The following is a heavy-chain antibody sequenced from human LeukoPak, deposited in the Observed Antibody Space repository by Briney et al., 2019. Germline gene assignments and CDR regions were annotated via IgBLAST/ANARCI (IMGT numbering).Heavy chain of an antibody. D-gene: IGHD6-19*01. V-gene: IGHV3-33*06. CDR3: AKDGSGWYDYYYMDV. Sequence: GGSLRLSCAASGFTFSSYGMHWVRQAPGKGLEWVAVIWYDGSNKYYADSVKGRFTISRDNSKNTLYLQMNSLRAEDTAVYYCAKDGSGWYDYYYMDVWGKGTTATVSS. CDR1: GFTFSSYG. J-gene: IGHJ6*03. CDR2: IWYDGSNK.